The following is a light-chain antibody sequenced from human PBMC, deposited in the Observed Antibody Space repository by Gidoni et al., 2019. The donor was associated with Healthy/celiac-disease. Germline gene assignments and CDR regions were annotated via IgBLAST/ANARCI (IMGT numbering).Light chain of an antibody. CDR2: GAS. CDR3: QQYGSSLWP. J-gene: IGKJ1*01. V-gene: IGKV3-20*01. CDR1: QSVSSSY. Sequence: EIVLTQSPGTLSLSPGERATLSCRASQSVSSSYLAWYQQKPGQAPRLLIYGASSRATGIPDRFSGSGSGTDFTLTISRLEPEDFAVYYCQQYGSSLWPFXQXTKVEIK.